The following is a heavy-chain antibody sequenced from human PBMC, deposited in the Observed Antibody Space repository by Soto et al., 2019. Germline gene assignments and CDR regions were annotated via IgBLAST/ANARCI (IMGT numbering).Heavy chain of an antibody. D-gene: IGHD2-2*01. V-gene: IGHV1-46*01. CDR1: GYTFTSYF. CDR2: INPSGGTP. CDR3: ARETSCFDP. J-gene: IGHJ5*02. Sequence: QVQLAQSGAEVKRPGASVKVSCKASGYTFTSYFIHWVRQAPGQGLEWVGIINPSGGTPTYAQKFQGRVTMTRDTSTRTVYMELTGLTSEDTAVYYCARETSCFDPWGQGTPVTVSS.